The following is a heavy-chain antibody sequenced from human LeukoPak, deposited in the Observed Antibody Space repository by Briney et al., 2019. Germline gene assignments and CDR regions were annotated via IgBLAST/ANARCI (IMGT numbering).Heavy chain of an antibody. J-gene: IGHJ4*02. D-gene: IGHD5-12*01. Sequence: GGSLRLSCAASGFTFSSYGMHWVRQAPGRGLEWVAVIWYDGSNKYCADSVKGRFTISRDNSKNTLYLQMNSLRAEDTAVYYCARGGGYSGYDHWGQGTLVTVSS. V-gene: IGHV3-33*01. CDR3: ARGGGYSGYDH. CDR2: IWYDGSNK. CDR1: GFTFSSYG.